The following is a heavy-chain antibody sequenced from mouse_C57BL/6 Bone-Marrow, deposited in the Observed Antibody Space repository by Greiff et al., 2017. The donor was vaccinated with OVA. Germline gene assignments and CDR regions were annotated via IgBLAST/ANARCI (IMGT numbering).Heavy chain of an antibody. CDR1: GFSFNTYA. CDR2: IRSKRNNYAT. D-gene: IGHD1-1*01. V-gene: IGHV10-1*01. Sequence: KLVESGGGLVQPKGSLKLSCAASGFSFNTYAMLWVRLAPGMGSVWVARIRSKRNNYATYYAVSVKDRFTISRDNSESMHYLQMNNMRTEGTAMYYCIRHPRYGSNAMDNRGQGTSVSVTS. J-gene: IGHJ4*01. CDR3: IRHPRYGSNAMDN.